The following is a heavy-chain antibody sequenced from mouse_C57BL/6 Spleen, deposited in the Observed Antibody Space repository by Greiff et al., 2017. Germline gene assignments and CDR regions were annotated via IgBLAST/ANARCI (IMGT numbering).Heavy chain of an antibody. V-gene: IGHV1-69*01. CDR2: IDPSDSYT. D-gene: IGHD2-4*01. Sequence: QVQLQQPGAELVMPGASVKLSCKASGHTFTSYWMHWVKQRPGQGLEWIGEIDPSDSYTNYNQKFKGKSTLTVDKSSSTAYMQLSSLTSEDSAVYYCARWGDYDPYYAMDYWGQGTSVTVSS. CDR1: GHTFTSYW. CDR3: ARWGDYDPYYAMDY. J-gene: IGHJ4*01.